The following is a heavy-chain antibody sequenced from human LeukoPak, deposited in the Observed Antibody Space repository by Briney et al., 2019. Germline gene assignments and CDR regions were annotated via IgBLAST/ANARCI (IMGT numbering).Heavy chain of an antibody. V-gene: IGHV3-9*01. J-gene: IGHJ4*02. Sequence: GGSLRLSCAASGFTFDDYAMHWVRQAPGKGLEWVSGISWNSGSIGYADSVKGRFTISRDNAKNSLYLQMNSLRAEDTAVYYCATNVQYSSSWYWFFDYWGQGTLVTVSS. CDR3: ATNVQYSSSWYWFFDY. CDR2: ISWNSGSI. CDR1: GFTFDDYA. D-gene: IGHD6-13*01.